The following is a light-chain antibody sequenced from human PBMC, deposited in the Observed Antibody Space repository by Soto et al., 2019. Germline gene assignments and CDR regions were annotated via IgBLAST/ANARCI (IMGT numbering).Light chain of an antibody. CDR2: EGI. CDR3: CSYVGATTYV. J-gene: IGLJ1*01. Sequence: QSVLAQPASVSGSPGQSITISCTGTSSTVGGFNVVSWYQQHPGKAPKVIIYEGIKRPSGVSNRFSSSNSGSTASLTISGLQAEDEADYYCCSYVGATTYVFGTGTKVTVL. CDR1: SSTVGGFNV. V-gene: IGLV2-23*01.